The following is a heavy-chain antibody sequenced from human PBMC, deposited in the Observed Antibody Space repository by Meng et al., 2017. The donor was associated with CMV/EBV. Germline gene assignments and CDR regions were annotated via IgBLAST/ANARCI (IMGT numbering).Heavy chain of an antibody. J-gene: IGHJ5*02. V-gene: IGHV3-30*02. CDR2: IRYDGSNK. Sequence: GESLKISCAASGFTFSSYGMHWVRQAPGKGLEWVAFIRYDGSNKYYADSVKGRFTISRDNSKNTLYLQMNSLRAEDTAVYYCARDGRRDGYILNWFDPWGQGTLVTVSS. CDR3: ARDGRRDGYILNWFDP. CDR1: GFTFSSYG. D-gene: IGHD5-24*01.